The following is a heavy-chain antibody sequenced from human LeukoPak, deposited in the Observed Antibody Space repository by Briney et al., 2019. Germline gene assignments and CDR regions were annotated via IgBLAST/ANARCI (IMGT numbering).Heavy chain of an antibody. CDR1: GYTLTELS. Sequence: GASVKVSCKVSGYTLTELSMHWVRQAPGKGLEWMGWISAYNGNTNYAQKLQGRVTMTTDTSTSTAYMELRSLRSDDTAVYYCARALRGDCSSTSCFSMSDYWGQGTLVTVSS. D-gene: IGHD2-2*01. J-gene: IGHJ4*02. V-gene: IGHV1-18*01. CDR3: ARALRGDCSSTSCFSMSDY. CDR2: ISAYNGNT.